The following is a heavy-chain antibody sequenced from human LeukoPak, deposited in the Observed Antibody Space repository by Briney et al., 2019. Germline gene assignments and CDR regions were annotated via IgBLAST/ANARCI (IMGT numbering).Heavy chain of an antibody. V-gene: IGHV4-34*01. CDR3: ARVGFGGDDSSGYYTNYGSRWFDP. CDR2: IYHSGST. D-gene: IGHD3-22*01. CDR1: GGSFSGYY. J-gene: IGHJ5*02. Sequence: PSETLSLTCAVYGGSFSGYYWSWIRQPPGKGLEWIGEIYHSGSTNYNPSLKSRVTISVDTSKNQFSLKLSSVTAADTAVYYCARVGFGGDDSSGYYTNYGSRWFDPWGQGTLVTVSS.